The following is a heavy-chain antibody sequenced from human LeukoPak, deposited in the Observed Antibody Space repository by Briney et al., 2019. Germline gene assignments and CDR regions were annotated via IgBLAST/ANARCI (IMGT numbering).Heavy chain of an antibody. CDR2: IYYSGST. D-gene: IGHD3-22*01. CDR3: ARAYYDSSGYRFAFDI. V-gene: IGHV4-59*12. J-gene: IGHJ3*02. CDR1: GGSISSYY. Sequence: PSETLSLTCTVSGGSISSYYWSWIRQPPGKGLEWIGYIYYSGSTNYNPSLKGRVTMSVDTSKNQFSLKLSSVTAADTAVYYCARAYYDSSGYRFAFDIWGQGTMVTVSS.